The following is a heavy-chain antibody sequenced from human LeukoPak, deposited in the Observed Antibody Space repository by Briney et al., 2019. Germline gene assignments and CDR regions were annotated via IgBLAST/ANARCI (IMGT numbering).Heavy chain of an antibody. CDR2: IIPIFGTA. V-gene: IGHV1-69*13. J-gene: IGHJ4*02. CDR3: ASLPLSYGDYSGFDY. CDR1: GGTFSSYA. D-gene: IGHD4-17*01. Sequence: SVKVSCKASGGTFSSYAISWVRQAPGQGLEWMGGIIPIFGTANYAQKFQGRVTITADESTSTAYMELSSLRSEDTAVYYCASLPLSYGDYSGFDYWGQGTLVTVSS.